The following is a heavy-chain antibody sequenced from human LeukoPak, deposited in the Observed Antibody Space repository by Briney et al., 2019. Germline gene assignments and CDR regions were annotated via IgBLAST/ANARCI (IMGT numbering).Heavy chain of an antibody. CDR1: GSTFSNVW. Sequence: GGSLRLSCAASGSTFSNVWMNWVRQAPGKGLEWIGRIKKKIEGGTTEYAAPVKGRFTIARDDSKNTLYLQMNSLTTEDTAVYYCTTRIITTSDFWGQGTLVTVSS. CDR3: TTRIITTSDF. CDR2: IKKKIEGGTT. J-gene: IGHJ4*02. D-gene: IGHD3-3*01. V-gene: IGHV3-15*01.